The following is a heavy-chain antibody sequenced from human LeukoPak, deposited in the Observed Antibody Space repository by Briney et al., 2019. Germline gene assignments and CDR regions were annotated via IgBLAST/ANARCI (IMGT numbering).Heavy chain of an antibody. CDR2: IYYSGST. D-gene: IGHD3-22*01. V-gene: IGHV4-39*07. CDR3: AQEIKHYYDSSGYPDY. J-gene: IGHJ4*02. Sequence: SETLSLTCTVSGGSISSYYWGWIRQPPGEGLEWIGSIYYSGSTYYNPSLKSRVTISVDTSKNQFSLKLSSVTAADTAVYYCAQEIKHYYDSSGYPDYWGQGTLVTVSS. CDR1: GGSISSYY.